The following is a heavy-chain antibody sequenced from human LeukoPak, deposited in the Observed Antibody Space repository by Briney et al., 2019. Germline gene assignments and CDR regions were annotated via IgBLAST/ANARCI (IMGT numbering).Heavy chain of an antibody. D-gene: IGHD3-3*01. J-gene: IGHJ3*02. Sequence: SETLSLTCTVSGGSISSYYWSWIRQPPGKGLEWIGYIYYSGSTNYNPSLKSRVTISVDTSKNQFSLKLSSVTAADTAVYYCASNRYDFWSGYYTPDAFDIWGQGTMVTVSS. V-gene: IGHV4-59*01. CDR2: IYYSGST. CDR1: GGSISSYY. CDR3: ASNRYDFWSGYYTPDAFDI.